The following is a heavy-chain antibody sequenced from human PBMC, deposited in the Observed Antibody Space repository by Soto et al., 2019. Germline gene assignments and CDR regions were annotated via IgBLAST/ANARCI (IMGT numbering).Heavy chain of an antibody. V-gene: IGHV4-59*01. J-gene: IGHJ4*02. D-gene: IGHD6-25*01. CDR3: ARHHPRRVAAVEIRFDF. CDR1: GDSIGSYH. Sequence: SETLSLTFTVSGDSIGSYHWSWVRQPPVKGLEWIGFMFSRGSANYNPSLKSRVTISVDTSKSQFSLKLTSVTAADTAIYYCARHHPRRVAAVEIRFDFCGKGTLVTVSS. CDR2: MFSRGSA.